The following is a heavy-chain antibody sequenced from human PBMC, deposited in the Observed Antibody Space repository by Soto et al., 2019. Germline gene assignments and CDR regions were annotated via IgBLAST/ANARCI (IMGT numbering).Heavy chain of an antibody. Sequence: EVRLVESGGGLVQPGGSLRLSCAASGFTFSSYWMHWVRQAPGKGLVWVSRINSDESTTNYADSVKGRFTISRDNAKNTLYLQMNSLRAVDTAVYYCARGPPGQLGNWFDPWGQGTLVTVSS. CDR3: ARGPPGQLGNWFDP. D-gene: IGHD6-13*01. J-gene: IGHJ5*02. CDR2: INSDESTT. CDR1: GFTFSSYW. V-gene: IGHV3-74*01.